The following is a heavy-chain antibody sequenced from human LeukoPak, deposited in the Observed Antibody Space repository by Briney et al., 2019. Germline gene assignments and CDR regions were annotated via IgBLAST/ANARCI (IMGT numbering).Heavy chain of an antibody. CDR2: IYYSGST. D-gene: IGHD4-17*01. CDR1: GGSISGGGYY. Sequence: SETLSLTCTVSGGSISGGGYYWSWIRQHPGKGLEWIGYIYYSGSTYYNPSLRTRITISVDTSKNQFSLKLSSVTAADTAVYYCARGGYGDYRFDYWGQGTLVTVSS. CDR3: ARGGYGDYRFDY. J-gene: IGHJ4*02. V-gene: IGHV4-31*03.